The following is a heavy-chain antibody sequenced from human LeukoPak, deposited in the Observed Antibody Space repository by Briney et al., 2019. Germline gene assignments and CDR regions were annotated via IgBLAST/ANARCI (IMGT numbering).Heavy chain of an antibody. CDR1: GFTFSSYA. Sequence: GGSLRLSCAASGFTFSSYAMSWVRQAPGKWLEWVSAISGSGGSTYYADSVKGRFTISRDNSKNTLYLQMNSLRAEDTAVYYCAKEILPTWIQLWPDAFDIWGQGTMVTVSS. CDR2: ISGSGGST. J-gene: IGHJ3*02. D-gene: IGHD5-18*01. V-gene: IGHV3-23*01. CDR3: AKEILPTWIQLWPDAFDI.